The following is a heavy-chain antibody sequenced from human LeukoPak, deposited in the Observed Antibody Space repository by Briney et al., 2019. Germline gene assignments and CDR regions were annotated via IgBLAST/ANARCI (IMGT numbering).Heavy chain of an antibody. CDR2: INWNGGST. J-gene: IGHJ3*02. D-gene: IGHD6-19*01. CDR1: GFTFDDYG. Sequence: PGGSLRLSCAASGFTFDDYGMNWVRHAPGKGLEWVSGINWNGGSTGYADSVKGRFTISRDNAKNSLYLQMNSLRAEDTALYYCARDYSSGWYDAFDIWGQGTMVTVSS. CDR3: ARDYSSGWYDAFDI. V-gene: IGHV3-20*04.